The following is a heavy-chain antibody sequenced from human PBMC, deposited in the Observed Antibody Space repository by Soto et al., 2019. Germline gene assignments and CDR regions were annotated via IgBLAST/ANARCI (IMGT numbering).Heavy chain of an antibody. CDR2: ISYDGSNK. J-gene: IGHJ6*02. CDR3: ARDGPASNRLGTTTYYYGMDV. Sequence: PGGSLRLSCAASGFTFSSYAMHWVRQAPGKGLKWVAVISYDGSNKYYADSVKGRFTISRDNSKNTLYLQMNSLRAEDTAVYYCARDGPASNRLGTTTYYYGMDVWGQGTTVTVSS. V-gene: IGHV3-30-3*01. CDR1: GFTFSSYA. D-gene: IGHD1-26*01.